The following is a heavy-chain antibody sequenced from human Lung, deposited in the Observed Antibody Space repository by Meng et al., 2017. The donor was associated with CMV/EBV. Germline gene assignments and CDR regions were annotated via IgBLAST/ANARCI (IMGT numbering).Heavy chain of an antibody. Sequence: TLKRLGPTLRQPTPTLTPTCTSSGFSLSTSGVGVGWIRQPPGKALGCLAIIYGDDEKRYSPSLESRLTVTKDTSKNQVVLTMTNMVPVDTATYYCARAAARPSDWFDPWGQGTLVTVSS. D-gene: IGHD6-6*01. V-gene: IGHV2-5*02. CDR1: GFSLSTSGVG. CDR3: ARAAARPSDWFDP. J-gene: IGHJ5*02. CDR2: IYGDDEK.